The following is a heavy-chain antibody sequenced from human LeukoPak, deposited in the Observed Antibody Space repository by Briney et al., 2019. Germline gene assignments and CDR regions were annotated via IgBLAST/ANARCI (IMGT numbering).Heavy chain of an antibody. V-gene: IGHV3-9*01. CDR2: ISWNSGSI. Sequence: GGSLRLSCAASGFTFDDYAMHWVRQAPGKGLEWVSGISWNSGSIGYADSVKGRFPISRDNAKNSLYLQMNSLRAEDTALYYCAKGMVRGQLDYWGQGTLVTVSS. J-gene: IGHJ4*02. CDR1: GFTFDDYA. CDR3: AKGMVRGQLDY. D-gene: IGHD3-10*01.